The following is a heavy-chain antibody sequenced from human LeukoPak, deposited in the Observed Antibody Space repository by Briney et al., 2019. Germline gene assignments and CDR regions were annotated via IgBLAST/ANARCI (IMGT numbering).Heavy chain of an antibody. J-gene: IGHJ4*02. Sequence: GGSLRLSCVASGFTFSTYTMNWICQAPGKGLEWVSGSIGSGGSAFYADSVKGRFSISRDTSKNTLFLHMNNLRAGDTAVYYCAKEIFSGLLYIDYWGQGTLVTVSS. CDR2: SIGSGGSA. V-gene: IGHV3-23*01. CDR1: GFTFSTYT. CDR3: AKEIFSGLLYIDY. D-gene: IGHD5-12*01.